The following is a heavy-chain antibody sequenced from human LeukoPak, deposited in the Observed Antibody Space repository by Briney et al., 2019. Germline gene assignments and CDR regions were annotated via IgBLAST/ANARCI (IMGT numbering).Heavy chain of an antibody. Sequence: SETLSLTCTVSGGSISSYSWSWIRQPPGKGLEWIGYIYYSGSTNYNPSLTLRVTISVETSKNQFSLKLSSVTAADTAVYYCAEYYYDSSGYYYFDYWGQRTLVTVSS. CDR1: GGSISSYS. CDR2: IYYSGST. J-gene: IGHJ4*02. D-gene: IGHD3-22*01. V-gene: IGHV4-59*08. CDR3: AEYYYDSSGYYYFDY.